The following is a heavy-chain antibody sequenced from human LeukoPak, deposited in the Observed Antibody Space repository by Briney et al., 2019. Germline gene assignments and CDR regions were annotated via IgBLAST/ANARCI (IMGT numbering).Heavy chain of an antibody. CDR3: VKKDHYGDYVQIDH. V-gene: IGHV3-23*01. CDR1: GFSFGSSV. CDR2: ITADGGGT. Sequence: GGSLRLSCAASGFSFGSSVMSWVRQAPGKGLEWVSAITADGGGTNHADPVKGRFTISRDNSKSTLYLQMNSLRAEDTAVYYCVKKDHYGDYVQIDHWGQGTLVTVSS. D-gene: IGHD4-17*01. J-gene: IGHJ4*02.